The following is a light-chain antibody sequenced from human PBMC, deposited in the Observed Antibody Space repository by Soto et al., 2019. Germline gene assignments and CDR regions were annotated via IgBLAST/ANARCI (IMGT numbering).Light chain of an antibody. CDR2: GAS. CDR3: QQYNNWPPVT. Sequence: DIVLTQSPGTLCLSPGGRSTLSCRASQSVSSNLAWYQQKPGQAPRLLIYGASTRATGIPARFSGSGSGTEFTLTISSLQSEDFAVYYCQQYNNWPPVTFGQGTKVDIK. J-gene: IGKJ1*01. CDR1: QSVSSN. V-gene: IGKV3-15*01.